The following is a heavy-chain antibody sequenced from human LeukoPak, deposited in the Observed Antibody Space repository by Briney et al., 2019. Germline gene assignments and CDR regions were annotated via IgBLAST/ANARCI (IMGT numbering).Heavy chain of an antibody. J-gene: IGHJ4*02. CDR3: AREAHDSSGYYYGGFDY. V-gene: IGHV1-2*06. CDR1: GYTFTGYY. CDR2: INPNSGGT. D-gene: IGHD3-22*01. Sequence: ASVKVSCKASGYTFTGYYMHWVRQAPGQGLEWMGRINPNSGGTNYAQKFQGRVTMTRDTSISTACMELSRLRSDDTAVYYCAREAHDSSGYYYGGFDYWGQGTLVTVSS.